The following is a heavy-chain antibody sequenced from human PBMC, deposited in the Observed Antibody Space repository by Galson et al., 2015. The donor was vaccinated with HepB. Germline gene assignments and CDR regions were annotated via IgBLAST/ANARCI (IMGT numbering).Heavy chain of an antibody. D-gene: IGHD6-13*01. CDR3: VKGLAGSSSWYQDWYFDL. V-gene: IGHV3-64D*06. Sequence: SLRLSCAASGFTFSSYAMHWVRQAPGKGLEYVSAISSNGGSTYYADSVKGRFTISRDNSKNTLYLQMSSLRAEDTAVYYCVKGLAGSSSWYQDWYFDLWGRGTLVTVSS. J-gene: IGHJ2*01. CDR2: ISSNGGST. CDR1: GFTFSSYA.